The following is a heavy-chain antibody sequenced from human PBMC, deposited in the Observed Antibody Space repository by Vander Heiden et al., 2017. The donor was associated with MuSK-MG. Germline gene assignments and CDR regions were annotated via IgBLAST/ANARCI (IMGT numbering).Heavy chain of an antibody. CDR2: ISSSSSYI. V-gene: IGHV3-21*03. CDR1: GFTFSSYS. CDR3: ARYSSGWYRD. D-gene: IGHD6-19*01. Sequence: EVQLVESGGGLVKPGGSLRLSCAASGFTFSSYSMNWVRQAPGKGLEWVSSISSSSSYIYYADSVKGRFTISRDNAKNSLYLQMKSLRAEDTAVYYCARYSSGWYRDWGQGTLVTVSS. J-gene: IGHJ4*02.